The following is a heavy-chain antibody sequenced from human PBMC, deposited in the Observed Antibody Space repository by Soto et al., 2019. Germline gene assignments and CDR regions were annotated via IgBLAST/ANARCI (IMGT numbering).Heavy chain of an antibody. CDR3: ASPGGYCSGGNCYRAFDI. Sequence: LSLTCAVSSGSISSSNWWSWVRQPPGKGLEWIGEIYHSGSTNYNPSLKSRVTISVDKSKKQFSLKLSSVTAADTAVYYCASPGGYCSGGNCYRAFDIWGQGIMVTVSS. CDR2: IYHSGST. D-gene: IGHD2-15*01. CDR1: SGSISSSNW. V-gene: IGHV4-4*02. J-gene: IGHJ3*02.